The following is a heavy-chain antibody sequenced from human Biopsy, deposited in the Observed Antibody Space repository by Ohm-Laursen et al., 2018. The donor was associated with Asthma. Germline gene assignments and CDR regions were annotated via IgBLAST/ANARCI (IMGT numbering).Heavy chain of an antibody. D-gene: IGHD5-12*01. Sequence: SLRLSCAASGFILSNYDMHWVRQAPGKGLEWVAVLSYNGNNKYYADSVRGRFTISRDNSKNTLYLQMNSLRAEDTAVYYCAKDLDIVATTHYYYYNGMDVWGQGTTVTVSS. CDR2: LSYNGNNK. CDR3: AKDLDIVATTHYYYYNGMDV. CDR1: GFILSNYD. J-gene: IGHJ6*02. V-gene: IGHV3-30*18.